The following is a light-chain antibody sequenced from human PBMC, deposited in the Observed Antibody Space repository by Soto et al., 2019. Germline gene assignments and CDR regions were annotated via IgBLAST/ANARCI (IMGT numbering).Light chain of an antibody. V-gene: IGLV4-60*03. J-gene: IGLJ2*01. CDR1: SGHSSYI. CDR2: LEGSGSY. CDR3: ETWDSTPQVV. Sequence: QSVLTQSSSASASLGSSVKLTCTLSSGHSSYIIAWHQQQPGKAPRYLMKLEGSGSYNKGSGVPDRFSGSSSGADRYLTISNPQSEDEADYYCETWDSTPQVVFGGGTQLTVL.